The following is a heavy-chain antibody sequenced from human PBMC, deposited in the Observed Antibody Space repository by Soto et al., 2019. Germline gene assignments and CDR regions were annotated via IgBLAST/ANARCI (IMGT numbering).Heavy chain of an antibody. D-gene: IGHD2-2*01. CDR2: ISGSGGST. V-gene: IGHV3-23*01. Sequence: EVQLLESGGGLVQPGGSLRLSCAASGFTFSSYAMSWVHQAPGKGLEWVSAISGSGGSTYYADSVKGRFTISRDNSKNTLYLQMNSLRAEDTAVYYCAKDKYQLLSPIDYWGQGTLVTVSS. CDR1: GFTFSSYA. J-gene: IGHJ4*02. CDR3: AKDKYQLLSPIDY.